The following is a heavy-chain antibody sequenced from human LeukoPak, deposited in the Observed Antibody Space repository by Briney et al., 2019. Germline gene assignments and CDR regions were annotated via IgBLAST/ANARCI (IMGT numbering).Heavy chain of an antibody. CDR2: ISGSGGST. CDR1: GFTFSSYA. Sequence: PGGSLRLSCAASGFTFSSYAMSWVRQAPGKGLEWVSAISGSGGSTYYADSVKGRFTISRDNSRNTLYLQVDSLRAEDTAIYYCAKDRFGGIFDYWGQGALVTVSS. D-gene: IGHD4-23*01. CDR3: AKDRFGGIFDY. J-gene: IGHJ4*02. V-gene: IGHV3-23*01.